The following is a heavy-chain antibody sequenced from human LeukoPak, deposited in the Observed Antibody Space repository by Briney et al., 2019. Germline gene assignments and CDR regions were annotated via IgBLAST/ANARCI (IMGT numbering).Heavy chain of an antibody. V-gene: IGHV5-51*01. Sequence: GESLKISFKGSGYSFTSYWIGWVRQMPGKGLEWMGIIYPGDPDTKYSPSFQGQVTISADKAISTAYLQWSNLKASDTAMYYCARHRPHTDSNSVADYYFDYWGQGTLVTVSS. J-gene: IGHJ4*02. CDR1: GYSFTSYW. CDR3: ARHRPHTDSNSVADYYFDY. CDR2: IYPGDPDT. D-gene: IGHD6-19*01.